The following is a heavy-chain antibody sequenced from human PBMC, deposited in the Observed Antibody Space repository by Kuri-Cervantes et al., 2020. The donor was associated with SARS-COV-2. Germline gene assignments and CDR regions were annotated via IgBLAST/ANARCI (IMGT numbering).Heavy chain of an antibody. V-gene: IGHV3-21*01. Sequence: GGSLRLSCAASGFTFSSYSMNWVRQAPGKGLEWVSSISSSSSYIYYADSVKGRFTISRDNAKNSLYLQMNSLRAEDTAVYYCAKFRGFCSGGSCYRGWFDPWGQGTLVTVSS. J-gene: IGHJ5*02. CDR3: AKFRGFCSGGSCYRGWFDP. CDR1: GFTFSSYS. D-gene: IGHD2-15*01. CDR2: ISSSSSYI.